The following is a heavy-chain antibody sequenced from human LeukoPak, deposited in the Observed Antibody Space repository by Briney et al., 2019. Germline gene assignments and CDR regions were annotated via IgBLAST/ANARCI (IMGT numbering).Heavy chain of an antibody. CDR1: GFTFSSYA. V-gene: IGHV3-30-3*01. Sequence: PGGSLRLSCAASGFTFSSYAMHWVRQAPGKGLEWVAVISYDGSNKYYADSVKGRFTISRDNSKNTLYLQMNSLRAEDTAVYYCAKDSSDSSGWFHFDYWGQGTLVTVSS. J-gene: IGHJ4*02. CDR3: AKDSSDSSGWFHFDY. D-gene: IGHD6-19*01. CDR2: ISYDGSNK.